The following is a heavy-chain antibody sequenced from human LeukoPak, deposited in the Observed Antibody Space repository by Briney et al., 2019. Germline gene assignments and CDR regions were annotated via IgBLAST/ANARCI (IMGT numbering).Heavy chain of an antibody. J-gene: IGHJ4*02. CDR1: GYTFISYD. Sequence: GASVKVSCKASGYTFISYDINWVRQAAGQGLEWMGWMNPNSDNTGYAQKFQGRVTISRNTSISTAYMELSSLRSEDTAVYYCARGHRYCSGGSCYYYFDYWGQGTLVTVSS. CDR3: ARGHRYCSGGSCYYYFDY. V-gene: IGHV1-8*03. CDR2: MNPNSDNT. D-gene: IGHD2-15*01.